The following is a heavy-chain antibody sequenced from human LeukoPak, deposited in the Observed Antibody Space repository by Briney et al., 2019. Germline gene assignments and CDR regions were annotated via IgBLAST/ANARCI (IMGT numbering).Heavy chain of an antibody. CDR1: GGSISSGSYY. J-gene: IGHJ5*02. CDR2: FYTSGST. CDR3: AREGEYSNRLDP. D-gene: IGHD4-11*01. V-gene: IGHV4-61*02. Sequence: SETLSLTCTVSGGSISSGSYYWSWIRQPAGKGLEWIGRFYTSGSTDYNPSLKSRVTISIDTSKNQFSLKLSSVTAADTAVYYCAREGEYSNRLDPWGQGTLVTVSS.